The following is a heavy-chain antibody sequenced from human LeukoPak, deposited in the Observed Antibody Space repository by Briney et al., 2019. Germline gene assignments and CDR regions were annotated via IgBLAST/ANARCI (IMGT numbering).Heavy chain of an antibody. CDR1: GGSIGSSSYY. J-gene: IGHJ4*02. Sequence: SETLSLTCTVSGGSIGSSSYYWGWIRQPPGQGLEWIGTIYYSGSTYYNPSLKSRVTISVDTSKNQFSLKLSSVTAADAAVYYCARWRISFDYWGQGTLVTVSS. CDR3: ARWRISFDY. V-gene: IGHV4-39*01. CDR2: IYYSGST.